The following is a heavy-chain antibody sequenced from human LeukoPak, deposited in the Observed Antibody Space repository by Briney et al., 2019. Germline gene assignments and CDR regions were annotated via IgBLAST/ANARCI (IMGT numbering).Heavy chain of an antibody. CDR3: ARWLRGITEEDGMDV. Sequence: PGGSLRLSCAASGFTFSDYYMSWIRQAPGKGLEWVSYISSSGSTIYYADSVKGRFTISRDNAKKSLYLQMNSLRAEDTAVYYCARWLRGITEEDGMDVWGQGTTVTVSS. CDR2: ISSSGSTI. CDR1: GFTFSDYY. J-gene: IGHJ6*02. D-gene: IGHD3-10*01. V-gene: IGHV3-11*01.